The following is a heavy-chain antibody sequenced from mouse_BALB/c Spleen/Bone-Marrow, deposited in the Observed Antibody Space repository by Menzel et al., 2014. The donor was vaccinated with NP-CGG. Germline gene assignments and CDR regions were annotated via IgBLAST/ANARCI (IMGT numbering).Heavy chain of an antibody. J-gene: IGHJ4*01. Sequence: VQLKHSGAELVKPGASVKLSCTASGFNIKDTYMFWVKQRPDQGLEWIGRIDPAIINTKYDPKFQGRATIAADTSSNTAYLQLGSLTSEDTAVYYCARYRYYGSSYAMDYWGQGTSVTVSS. CDR1: GFNIKDTY. CDR3: ARYRYYGSSYAMDY. D-gene: IGHD1-1*01. CDR2: IDPAIINT. V-gene: IGHV14-3*02.